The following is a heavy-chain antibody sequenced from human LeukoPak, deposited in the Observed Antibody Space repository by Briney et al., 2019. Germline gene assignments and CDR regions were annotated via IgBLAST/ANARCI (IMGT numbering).Heavy chain of an antibody. D-gene: IGHD2-8*01. CDR2: ISYDGSNK. CDR3: ARGMVYVTPDYYGMDV. CDR1: GFTFSSYA. Sequence: GGSLRLSCAASGFTFSSYAMHWVRQAPGKGLEWVAVISYDGSNKYYADSVKGRFTISRDNSKNTLYLQMNSLRAEDTAVYYCARGMVYVTPDYYGMDVWGQGTTVTVSS. V-gene: IGHV3-30-3*01. J-gene: IGHJ6*02.